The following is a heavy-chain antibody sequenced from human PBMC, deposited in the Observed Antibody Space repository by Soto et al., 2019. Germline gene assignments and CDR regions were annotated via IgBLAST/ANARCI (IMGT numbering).Heavy chain of an antibody. CDR2: IWYDGSNK. Sequence: QVKVVESGGGVVQPGRSLRLSCAASGFTFSSHGMHWVRQPPGKGLEWVAVIWYDGSNKYYADSVKGRFIISRDNSKNTLFLQMNSLRPEDTAVYYCARWDDKRKIDPWGQGTLVTVSS. CDR1: GFTFSSHG. J-gene: IGHJ5*02. CDR3: ARWDDKRKIDP. V-gene: IGHV3-33*01. D-gene: IGHD1-1*01.